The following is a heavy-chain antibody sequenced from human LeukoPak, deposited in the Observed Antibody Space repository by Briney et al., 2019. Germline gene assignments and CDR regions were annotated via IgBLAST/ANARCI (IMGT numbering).Heavy chain of an antibody. Sequence: GGSLRLSCAASGFTFSSYSMNWVRRAPGKGLEWVSSISSSSSYIYYADSVKGRFTISRDNAKNSLYLQMNSLRAEDTAVYYCARSESQQLVDIWGQGTMVTVSS. CDR3: ARSESQQLVDI. D-gene: IGHD6-13*01. CDR2: ISSSSSYI. V-gene: IGHV3-21*01. J-gene: IGHJ3*02. CDR1: GFTFSSYS.